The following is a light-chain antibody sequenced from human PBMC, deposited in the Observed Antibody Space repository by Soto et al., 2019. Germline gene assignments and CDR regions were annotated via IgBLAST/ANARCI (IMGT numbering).Light chain of an antibody. J-gene: IGKJ4*01. CDR2: GAS. CDR3: QQYNDWPPLT. Sequence: EKVLTQSPVTLSVSLGERATLSCRASQSITTNLAWYQQKPGQAPRLLIFGASNRATGIPARLSGSGSGTEFSLTISRLQSEDSAIYYCQQYNDWPPLTFGGGTKGEI. V-gene: IGKV3-15*01. CDR1: QSITTN.